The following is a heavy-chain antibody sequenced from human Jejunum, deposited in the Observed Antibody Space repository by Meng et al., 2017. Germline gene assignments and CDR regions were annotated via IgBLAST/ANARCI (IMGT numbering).Heavy chain of an antibody. CDR1: GFTFSNYA. D-gene: IGHD2-2*01. CDR2: IRSSGGST. V-gene: IGHV3-23*01. CDR3: AKDRSSTSSYALDY. Sequence: GGSLRLSCAASGFTFSNYAMSWVRQAPGKGLEWVSGIRSSGGSTHYADSVKGRPTILRDNSKNTLSLQMNGPGAEDTAVYYCAKDRSSTSSYALDYWGQGTLVTVSS. J-gene: IGHJ4*02.